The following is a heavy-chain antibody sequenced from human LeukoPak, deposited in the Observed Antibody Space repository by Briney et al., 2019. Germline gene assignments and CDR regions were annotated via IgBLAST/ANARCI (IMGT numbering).Heavy chain of an antibody. CDR2: IYTSGST. J-gene: IGHJ4*02. V-gene: IGHV4-4*08. CDR1: GGSISSYY. CDR3: ARSGRGYSYGPMYYFDY. D-gene: IGHD5-18*01. Sequence: AEPLSLTCTVSGGSISSYYWSWIRHPPGKGLEWIGYIYTSGSTNYHPPLKSRVTISVSTSKNHFLLKQRSANAADTVLYYCARSGRGYSYGPMYYFDYWGQGTLVTVS.